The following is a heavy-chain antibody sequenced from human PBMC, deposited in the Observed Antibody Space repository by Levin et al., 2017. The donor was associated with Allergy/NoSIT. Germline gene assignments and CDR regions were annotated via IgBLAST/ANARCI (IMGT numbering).Heavy chain of an antibody. CDR3: ARSGVDGYYYGSGRYYTWDY. V-gene: IGHV4-59*08. D-gene: IGHD3-10*01. CDR1: GGSISSYY. J-gene: IGHJ4*02. Sequence: KASETLSLTCTVSGGSISSYYWSWIRQPPGKGLEWIGYIYYSGSTNYNPSLKSRVTISVDTSKNQFSLKLSSVTAADTAVYYCARSGVDGYYYGSGRYYTWDYWGQGTLVTVSS. CDR2: IYYSGST.